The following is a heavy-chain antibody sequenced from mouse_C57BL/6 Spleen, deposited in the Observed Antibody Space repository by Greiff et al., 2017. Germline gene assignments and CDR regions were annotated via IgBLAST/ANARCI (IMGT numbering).Heavy chain of an antibody. CDR3: ARVSDDGYFLYDFDY. CDR2: IHPNGGST. V-gene: IGHV1-64*01. D-gene: IGHD2-3*01. J-gene: IGHJ2*01. CDR1: GYTFTSYW. Sequence: QVQLQQPGAELVKPGASVKLSCKASGYTFTSYWMHWVKQRPGPGLEWIGMIHPNGGSTNYNAKFKSKATLTVDKSSSTAYMQLSSLTSEDSAVYYCARVSDDGYFLYDFDYWGQGTTLTVSS.